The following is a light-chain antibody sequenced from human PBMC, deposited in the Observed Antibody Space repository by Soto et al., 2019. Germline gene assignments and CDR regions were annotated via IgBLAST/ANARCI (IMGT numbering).Light chain of an antibody. Sequence: DIQMTQSPSSVSASVGDRVTIACRASQDISSWLAWYQQIPGKAPKLLIYAASALQGGVPSRFRGGGPGTHFPPPIGTLQLEDFPPYICNQSDSFPFPFGPGTKVDT. CDR3: NQSDSFPFP. V-gene: IGKV1-12*01. CDR2: AAS. J-gene: IGKJ3*01. CDR1: QDISSW.